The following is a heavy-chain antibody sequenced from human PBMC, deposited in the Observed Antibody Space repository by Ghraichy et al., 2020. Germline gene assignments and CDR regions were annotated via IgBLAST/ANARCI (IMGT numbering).Heavy chain of an antibody. Sequence: LRLSCAVSGGSISSGGYSWSWIRQPPGKGLEWIGYIYHSGSTYYNPSLKSRVTISVDRSKNQFSLKLSSVTAADTAVYYCARDSAVRGSGFDYWGQGTLVTVSS. J-gene: IGHJ4*02. CDR2: IYHSGST. D-gene: IGHD3-10*01. CDR1: GGSISSGGYS. V-gene: IGHV4-30-2*01. CDR3: ARDSAVRGSGFDY.